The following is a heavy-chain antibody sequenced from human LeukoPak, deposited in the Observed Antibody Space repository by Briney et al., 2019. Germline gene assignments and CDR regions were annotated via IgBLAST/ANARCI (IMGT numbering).Heavy chain of an antibody. CDR2: IRRKGNSYAT. J-gene: IGHJ6*02. V-gene: IGHV3-73*01. CDR3: TRHAHGSGSYYPSYYYGMDV. Sequence: GSLRLSFGASGVPFRCSAIHWVRQASGEGVEGVGRIRRKGNSYATAYAASVKGRFTISRDDSKNTAYLQMNSLKTEDTAVYYCTRHAHGSGSYYPSYYYGMDVWGQGTTVTVSS. CDR1: GVPFRCSA. D-gene: IGHD3-10*01.